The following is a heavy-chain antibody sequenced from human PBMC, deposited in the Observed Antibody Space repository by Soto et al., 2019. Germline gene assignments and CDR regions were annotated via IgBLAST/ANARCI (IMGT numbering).Heavy chain of an antibody. V-gene: IGHV1-69*02. J-gene: IGHJ4*02. CDR1: GDTFTFYA. CDR3: ASSYGSGYRAFDY. CDR2: INPILSMS. D-gene: IGHD3-10*01. Sequence: QVQLVQSGAEVKRPGSSVKVSCKASGDTFTFYAINWVRQAPGLGLEWMGRINPILSMSNYAQRFEGRVTMTPDKSTITAYVELSSLRSEDTAIYYCASSYGSGYRAFDYWGQGALVTVSS.